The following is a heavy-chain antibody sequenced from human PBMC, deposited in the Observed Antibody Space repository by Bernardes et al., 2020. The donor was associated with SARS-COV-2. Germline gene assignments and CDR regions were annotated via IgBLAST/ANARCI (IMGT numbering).Heavy chain of an antibody. CDR3: ASPPGHDFWSGSPYGMDV. V-gene: IGHV1-69*13. CDR2: IIPIFGTA. CDR1: GGTFSSYA. J-gene: IGHJ6*02. Sequence: SVKVSCKASGGTFSSYAISWVRQAPGQGLEWMGGIIPIFGTANHAQKFQGRVTITADESTSTAYMELSSLRSEDTAVYYCASPPGHDFWSGSPYGMDVWGQGATVTVTS. D-gene: IGHD3-3*01.